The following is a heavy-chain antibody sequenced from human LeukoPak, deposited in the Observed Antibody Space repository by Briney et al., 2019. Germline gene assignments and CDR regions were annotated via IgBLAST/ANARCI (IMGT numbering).Heavy chain of an antibody. CDR3: ARVGGSSWYYFDY. D-gene: IGHD6-13*01. V-gene: IGHV3-53*01. Sequence: GGSLRLCCGAAGFNVSSNDMSWVRQAPGKGLEWVSVIYSGGSTYYADSVKGRFTISRDNSKNTLYLQMNSLRAEDTAVYYCARVGGSSWYYFDYWGQGTLVTVSS. CDR2: IYSGGST. J-gene: IGHJ4*02. CDR1: GFNVSSND.